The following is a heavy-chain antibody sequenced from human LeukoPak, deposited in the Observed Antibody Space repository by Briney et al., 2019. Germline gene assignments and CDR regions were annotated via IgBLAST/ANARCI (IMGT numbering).Heavy chain of an antibody. CDR1: GGSFSGYY. CDR2: INHSGST. Sequence: PSETLSLTCAVYGGSFSGYYWSWIRQPPGKGLECIGDINHSGSTNYNPSLKSRVSISVDTSKNQFSLKLTSVTAADAAVYYCARHPSGRMWLQQGGWFDPWGQGTLVTVSS. CDR3: ARHPSGRMWLQQGGWFDP. V-gene: IGHV4-34*01. J-gene: IGHJ5*02. D-gene: IGHD5-24*01.